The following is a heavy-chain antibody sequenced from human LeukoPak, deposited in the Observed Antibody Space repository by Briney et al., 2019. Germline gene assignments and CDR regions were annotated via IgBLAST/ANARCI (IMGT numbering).Heavy chain of an antibody. J-gene: IGHJ4*02. D-gene: IGHD1-26*01. CDR3: ARGQGGNYYLNYFDY. V-gene: IGHV4-59*12. CDR2: FYYSGST. CDR1: GGSISSYY. Sequence: SETPSLTCTVSGGSISSYYWSWIRQPPGKGLEWIGHFYYSGSTNYNPSLRSRVTISVDTSRNQFSLRLTSVTAADTAVYYCARGQGGNYYLNYFDYWGQGALVTVSS.